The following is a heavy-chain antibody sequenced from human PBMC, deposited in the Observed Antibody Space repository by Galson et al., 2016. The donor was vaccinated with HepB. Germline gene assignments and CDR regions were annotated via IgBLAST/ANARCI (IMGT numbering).Heavy chain of an antibody. CDR3: AKSGVNTLGAFDV. J-gene: IGHJ3*01. D-gene: IGHD4/OR15-4a*01. V-gene: IGHV3-72*01. CDR2: TSDKARSYTT. CDR1: GFTFTDYY. Sequence: SLRLSCAASGFTFTDYYMDWVRQAPGKGLEWIGRTSDKARSYTTEYAASVKGRFTISRDNSKKSMYWQMNSLKTEDTAVYYCAKSGVNTLGAFDVWGQGTMLTVSS.